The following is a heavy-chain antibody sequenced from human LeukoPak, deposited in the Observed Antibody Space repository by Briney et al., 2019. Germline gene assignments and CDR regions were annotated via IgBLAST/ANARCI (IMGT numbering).Heavy chain of an antibody. CDR3: VRDVGAVRGEVYFDY. Sequence: GGSLRLSCAASGFTFSTFAMHWVRLSPGKGLEWVSSITGSGPYMLYADSLKHRFPISRDNTKNLLYLEMNSLRAEDTAMYFCVRDVGAVRGEVYFDYWGQGTLVTVSS. D-gene: IGHD3-10*01. J-gene: IGHJ4*02. CDR2: ITGSGPYM. V-gene: IGHV3-21*06. CDR1: GFTFSTFA.